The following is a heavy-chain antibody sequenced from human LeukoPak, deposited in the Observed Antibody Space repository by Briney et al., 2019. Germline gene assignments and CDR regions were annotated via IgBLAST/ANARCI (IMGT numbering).Heavy chain of an antibody. Sequence: SETLSLTCTVSGGSISSYYWSWIRQPPGKGLEWIGYIYYSGSTYYNPSLKSRVTISVDTSKNQFSLKLSSVTAADTAVYYCARAYYDFWSGYASDYWGQGTLVTVSS. CDR3: ARAYYDFWSGYASDY. V-gene: IGHV4-59*08. J-gene: IGHJ4*02. D-gene: IGHD3-3*01. CDR1: GGSISSYY. CDR2: IYYSGST.